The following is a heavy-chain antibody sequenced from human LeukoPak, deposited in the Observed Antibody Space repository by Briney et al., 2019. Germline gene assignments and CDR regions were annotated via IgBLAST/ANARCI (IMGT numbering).Heavy chain of an antibody. Sequence: GGSLRLSCAASGFTFSSYGMHWVRQAPGKGLEWVAVIWYDGSNKYYADSVKGRFTISRDNSKNTLYLQMNSLRSEDTAVYYCARGAVAAIYYYYMDVWGKGTTVTVSS. D-gene: IGHD2-15*01. CDR3: ARGAVAAIYYYYMDV. CDR1: GFTFSSYG. CDR2: IWYDGSNK. V-gene: IGHV3-33*01. J-gene: IGHJ6*03.